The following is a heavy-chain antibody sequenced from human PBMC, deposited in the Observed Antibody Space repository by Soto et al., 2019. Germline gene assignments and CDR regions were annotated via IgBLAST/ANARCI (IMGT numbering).Heavy chain of an antibody. CDR2: MNPKSGGT. CDR3: VRGPTGMIDY. V-gene: IGHV1-8*01. CDR1: GYTFTSYD. J-gene: IGHJ4*02. Sequence: QVQLVQSGAEVKSPGASVKVSCKASGYTFTSYDINWVRQATGQGFEWMGWMNPKSGGTRYIQKFQGRVTMTRDTSISTAYMELSSLTSEDTAVYYCVRGPTGMIDYWGQGTLVTVSS.